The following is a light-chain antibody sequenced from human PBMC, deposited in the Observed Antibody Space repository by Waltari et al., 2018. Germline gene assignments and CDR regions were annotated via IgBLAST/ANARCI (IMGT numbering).Light chain of an antibody. V-gene: IGLV2-14*01. J-gene: IGLJ1*01. CDR2: DVT. CDR1: SSYVGGHNS. CDR3: SSYTSSATLV. Sequence: QSALTQPASVSGSPGQSIPVSCPGTSSYVGGHNSVSWYQQHPGKAPKVMIYDVTNRPSGVSNRFSGSKSGNTASLTISGLQAEDEADYYCSSYTSSATLVFGTGTKVTVL.